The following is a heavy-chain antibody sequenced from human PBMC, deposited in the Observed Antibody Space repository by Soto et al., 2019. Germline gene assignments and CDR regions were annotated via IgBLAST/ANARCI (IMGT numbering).Heavy chain of an antibody. J-gene: IGHJ4*02. D-gene: IGHD2-2*01. Sequence: EVQLVESGGGLVKPGGSLRLSCAASGFTFSTYSMSWVRQAPGKGLEWVSSISPSSTYIHYADSVKGRFTISRDNAEKSLYLQMNSLRAGDTAVYYCAGVGGGVVVVPGANRGDFLGQGTLVTVSS. CDR2: ISPSSTYI. CDR1: GFTFSTYS. CDR3: AGVGGGVVVVPGANRGDF. V-gene: IGHV3-21*01.